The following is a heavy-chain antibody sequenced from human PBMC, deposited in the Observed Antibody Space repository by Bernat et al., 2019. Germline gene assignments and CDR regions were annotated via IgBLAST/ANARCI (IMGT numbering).Heavy chain of an antibody. CDR1: GFTVRSNY. D-gene: IGHD5-18*01. Sequence: EVQLVETGGGLIQPGGSLRLSCAASGFTVRSNYMSWVRQAPGKGLEWVLVIYSGGSTYYADYVKGRFTISRDNSKNTLYLQMNSLRAEDTAVYYCARDGRRWDSYGSWYFDLWGRGTLVTVSS. CDR2: IYSGGST. CDR3: ARDGRRWDSYGSWYFDL. J-gene: IGHJ2*01. V-gene: IGHV3-53*02.